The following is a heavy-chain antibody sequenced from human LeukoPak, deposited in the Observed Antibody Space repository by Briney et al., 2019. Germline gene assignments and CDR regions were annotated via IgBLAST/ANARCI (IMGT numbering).Heavy chain of an antibody. J-gene: IGHJ4*02. D-gene: IGHD3-10*01. CDR3: ARKPIFASGRHWYYFDS. V-gene: IGHV4-59*08. CDR1: GGSISSYY. CDR2: IYYSGST. Sequence: PSETLSLTCTVSGGSISSYYWSWIRQPPGKGLEWIGYIYYSGSTNYNPSLKSRVTISVDTSKNQFSLKLSPVTAADTAVYYCARKPIFASGRHWYYFDSWGQGTLVTVSS.